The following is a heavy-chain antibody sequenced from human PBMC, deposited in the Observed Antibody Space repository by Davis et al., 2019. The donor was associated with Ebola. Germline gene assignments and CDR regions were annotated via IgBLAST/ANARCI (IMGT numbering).Heavy chain of an antibody. CDR2: INHSGST. V-gene: IGHV4-39*07. D-gene: IGHD3-10*01. CDR1: GGSISSGSYY. J-gene: IGHJ4*02. CDR3: ARKDPSSYYYGSGIGG. Sequence: PSETLSLTCTVSGGSISSGSYYWGWIRQPPGKGLEWIGEINHSGSTNYNPSLKSRVTISVDTSKNQFSLKLSSVTAADTAVYYCARKDPSSYYYGSGIGGWGQGTLVTVSS.